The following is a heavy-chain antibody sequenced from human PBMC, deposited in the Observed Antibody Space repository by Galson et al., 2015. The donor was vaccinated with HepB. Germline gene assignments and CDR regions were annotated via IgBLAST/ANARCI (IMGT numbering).Heavy chain of an antibody. CDR1: GFTFSSYS. Sequence: SLRLSCAASGFTFSSYSMNWVRQAPGKGLEWVSSISSSSSYIYYADSVKGRFTISRDNAKNSLYLQMNSLRAEDTAVYYCARDYGIHGLLDPPDAFDIWGQGTMVTVSS. D-gene: IGHD3/OR15-3a*01. V-gene: IGHV3-21*01. CDR3: ARDYGIHGLLDPPDAFDI. CDR2: ISSSSSYI. J-gene: IGHJ3*02.